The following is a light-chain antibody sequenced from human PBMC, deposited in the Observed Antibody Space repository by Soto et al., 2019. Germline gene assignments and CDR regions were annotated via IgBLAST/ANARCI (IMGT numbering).Light chain of an antibody. CDR1: SSNIGDNY. CDR3: GTWDRSLSVWL. V-gene: IGLV1-51*01. J-gene: IGLJ3*02. CDR2: DDD. Sequence: QSVLTQPPSVSAAPGQKVTISCSGSSSNIGDNYVSWYQQLPGTAPKLLIYDDDERPSGVPDRFSGSKSGTSATLGITGLQTGDEADHYCGTWDRSLSVWLFGGGTKLTVL.